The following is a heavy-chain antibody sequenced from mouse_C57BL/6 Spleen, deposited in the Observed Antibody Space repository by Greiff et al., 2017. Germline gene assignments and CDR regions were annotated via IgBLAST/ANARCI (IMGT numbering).Heavy chain of an antibody. CDR2: IDPSDSYT. J-gene: IGHJ4*01. Sequence: QVQLRQPGAELVKPGASVKLSCKASGYTFTSYWMQWVKQRPGQGLEWIGEIDPSDSYTNYNQKFKGKATLTVDTSSSTAYMQLSSLTSEDSAVYYCAKLSPRDYAMDYWGQGTSVTVSS. CDR3: AKLSPRDYAMDY. V-gene: IGHV1-50*01. CDR1: GYTFTSYW.